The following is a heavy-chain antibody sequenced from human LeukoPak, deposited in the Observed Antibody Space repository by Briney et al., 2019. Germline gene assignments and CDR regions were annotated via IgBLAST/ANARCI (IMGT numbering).Heavy chain of an antibody. J-gene: IGHJ4*02. CDR2: IYHSGST. CDR3: ASLTSFPYFDY. Sequence: SETLSLTCTVSGYSISSGYYWGWIRQPPGKGLEWIGSIYHSGSTYYNPSLKSRVTISVDTSKNQFSLKLSSVTAADTAVYNCASLTSFPYFDYWGQGTLVTVSS. CDR1: GYSISSGYY. D-gene: IGHD2-21*01. V-gene: IGHV4-38-2*02.